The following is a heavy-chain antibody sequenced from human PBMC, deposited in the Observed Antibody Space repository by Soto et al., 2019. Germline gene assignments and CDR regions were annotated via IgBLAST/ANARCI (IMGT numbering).Heavy chain of an antibody. D-gene: IGHD3-3*01. CDR3: VSGDNYDFWSGSYYYYYGMDV. Sequence: GGSLRLSCAVSGFTFDDNAMHWVRQAPEKGLEWVSGINWKSDIGYADSVKGRFTISRDNAENFLYLQMNSLRAEDTALYYCVSGDNYDFWSGSYYYYYGMDVWGQGTTVTVSS. V-gene: IGHV3-9*01. CDR1: GFTFDDNA. CDR2: INWKSDI. J-gene: IGHJ6*02.